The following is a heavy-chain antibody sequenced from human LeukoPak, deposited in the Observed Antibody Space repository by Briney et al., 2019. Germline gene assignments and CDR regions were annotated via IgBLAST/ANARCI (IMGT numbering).Heavy chain of an antibody. CDR1: GDSISSSSSY. CDR2: ISYSGNT. CDR3: GRMISANFYFYYGMDV. V-gene: IGHV4-39*01. J-gene: IGHJ6*02. D-gene: IGHD4/OR15-4a*01. Sequence: SETLSLTCTVSGDSISSSSSYWGWLRHPPGKGLEWIRPISYSGNTYYNPSLKSRVGTSVDTSKNQFSLKLSSVTAADTAVYYCGRMISANFYFYYGMDVWGQGTTVTVSS.